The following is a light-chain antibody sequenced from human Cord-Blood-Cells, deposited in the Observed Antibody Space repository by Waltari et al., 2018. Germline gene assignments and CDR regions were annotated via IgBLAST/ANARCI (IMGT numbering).Light chain of an antibody. CDR1: SRDVGSYNL. J-gene: IGLJ1*01. CDR3: CSYAGSYV. V-gene: IGLV2-23*02. CDR2: EVS. Sequence: QSALTQPASVSGSPGQSITISCTGTSRDVGSYNLVSWYQQHPGKAPKLMIYEVSKRPSGVSNRFSGSKSGNTASLTISGLQAEDEADYYCCSYAGSYVFGTGTKVTVL.